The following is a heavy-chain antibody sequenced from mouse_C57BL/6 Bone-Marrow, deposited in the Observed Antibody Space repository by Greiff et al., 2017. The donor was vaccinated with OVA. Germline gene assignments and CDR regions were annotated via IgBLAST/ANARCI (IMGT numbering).Heavy chain of an antibody. D-gene: IGHD2-14*01. CDR3: ARHRRYGHAY. V-gene: IGHV5-6*01. Sequence: EVQGVESGGDLVKPGGSLKLSCAASGFTFSSYGMSWVRQTPDKRLEWVATISSGGSYTYYPDSVKGRFTISRDNAKNTLYLQMSSLKSEDTAMYYCARHRRYGHAYWGQGTLVTVSA. CDR1: GFTFSSYG. CDR2: ISSGGSYT. J-gene: IGHJ3*01.